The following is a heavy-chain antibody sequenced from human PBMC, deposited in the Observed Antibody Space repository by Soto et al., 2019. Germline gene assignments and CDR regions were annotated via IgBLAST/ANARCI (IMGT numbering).Heavy chain of an antibody. CDR2: IYYSGST. V-gene: IGHV4-59*01. CDR1: GGSISSYY. Sequence: QVQLQESGPGLVKPSETLSLTCTVSGGSISSYYWSWIRQPPGKGLEWIGYIYYSGSTNYNTSLKRRGTISVDTSKNPFSLKLSSVTAADTAVYYCAWSDYDSSGYYLTPFYYYYGMDVWSPGTTVTVSS. D-gene: IGHD3-22*01. CDR3: AWSDYDSSGYYLTPFYYYYGMDV. J-gene: IGHJ6*02.